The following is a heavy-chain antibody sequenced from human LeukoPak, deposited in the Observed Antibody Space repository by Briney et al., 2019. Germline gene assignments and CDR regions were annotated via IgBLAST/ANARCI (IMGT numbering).Heavy chain of an antibody. CDR2: IYYSGST. CDR1: GGSISSYY. CDR3: ARQTPDCSSTSCPLDV. V-gene: IGHV4-59*08. D-gene: IGHD2-2*01. Sequence: SETLSLTCTVSGGSISSYYWSWIRQPPGKGLEWIGYIYYSGSTNYNPSLKSRVTISVDTSKNQFSLKLSSVTAADTAVYYCARQTPDCSSTSCPLDVWGQGTTVTVSS. J-gene: IGHJ6*02.